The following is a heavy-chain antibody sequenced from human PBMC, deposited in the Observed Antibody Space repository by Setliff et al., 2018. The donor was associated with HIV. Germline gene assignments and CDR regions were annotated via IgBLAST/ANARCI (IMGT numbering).Heavy chain of an antibody. Sequence: SETLSLTCTVSGDSISGNYYWAWIRQPPGKGLEWIATVFSGGSSKYNPSLWSRVTISVDTSKNQFYLKTDSVTAADTAFYYCARYGPASVIWFGYLDYWGPGMSVTVSS. D-gene: IGHD3-10*01. CDR3: ARYGPASVIWFGYLDY. V-gene: IGHV4-39*01. CDR2: VFSGGSS. CDR1: GDSISGNYY. J-gene: IGHJ4*02.